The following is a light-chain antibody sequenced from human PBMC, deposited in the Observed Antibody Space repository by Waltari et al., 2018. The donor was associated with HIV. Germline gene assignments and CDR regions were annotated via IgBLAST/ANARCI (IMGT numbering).Light chain of an antibody. Sequence: SYELTQPPSVSVSPGQTASITCSGDALQHKYAYWYQQKSGQAPVLVIYEDSKRPSGIPERFSGSSSGTMATLTISGAQVEDEADYYCYSTDSSGNHRVFGGGTKLTVL. J-gene: IGLJ3*02. V-gene: IGLV3-10*01. CDR2: EDS. CDR3: YSTDSSGNHRV. CDR1: ALQHKY.